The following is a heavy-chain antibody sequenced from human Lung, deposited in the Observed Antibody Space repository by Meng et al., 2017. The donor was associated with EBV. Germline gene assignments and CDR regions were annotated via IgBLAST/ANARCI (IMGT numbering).Heavy chain of an antibody. CDR2: INDSGST. CDR1: GGSFSGSLSGYY. V-gene: IGHV4-34*01. D-gene: IGHD1-26*01. CDR3: ARSTFDY. J-gene: IGHJ4*02. Sequence: VRLRRWGPGLLKPSGPLSLPCAVYGGSFSGSLSGYYWSWIRQAPGKGLEWIGEINDSGSTDYNPSLKNRLTVSVDRSKSQFSLELSSVTAADTAVYYCARSTFDYWGQGTLVTVS.